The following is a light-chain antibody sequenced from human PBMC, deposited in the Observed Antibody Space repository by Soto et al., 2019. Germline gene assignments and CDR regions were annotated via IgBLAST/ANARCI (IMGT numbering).Light chain of an antibody. CDR3: QSYDSSLSGYV. V-gene: IGLV1-40*01. CDR2: VNN. CDR1: SSNIGAGYD. Sequence: QPVLTRPPSVSGAPGQRVTVSCTGSSSNIGAGYDVHWYQQLPGTAPKLLIYVNNNRPSGVPDRFSGSTSGTSASLAITGLRAEDEADYYCQSYDSSLSGYVFGTGTKLTVL. J-gene: IGLJ1*01.